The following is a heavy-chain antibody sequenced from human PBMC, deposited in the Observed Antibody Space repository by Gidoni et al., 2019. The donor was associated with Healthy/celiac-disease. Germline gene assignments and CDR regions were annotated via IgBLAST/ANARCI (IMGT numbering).Heavy chain of an antibody. J-gene: IGHJ6*02. CDR1: GYTFTSYD. D-gene: IGHD6-19*01. V-gene: IGHV1-8*01. Sequence: QVQLVQSGAEVTKPGASVMVSCKASGYTFTSYDINWVRQATGQGLEWMGWMNPNSGNTGYAQKFQGRVTMTRNTSISTAYMELSSLRSEDTAVYYCARGRERVSRSLYGMDVWGQGTTVTVSS. CDR3: ARGRERVSRSLYGMDV. CDR2: MNPNSGNT.